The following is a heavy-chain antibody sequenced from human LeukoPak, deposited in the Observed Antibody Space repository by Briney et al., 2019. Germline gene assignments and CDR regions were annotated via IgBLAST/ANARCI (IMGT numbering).Heavy chain of an antibody. V-gene: IGHV4-59*08. J-gene: IGHJ6*03. Sequence: PSETLSLTCTVSGGSISSYSWSWVRQPPGKGLECVGYIYYSGSTSYNPSLKSRVTISLDPSKNQLSLKLSSVTAADTAVYYCARNGTMVRGVYDQYMDVWGKGTTVTVSS. CDR2: IYYSGST. D-gene: IGHD3-10*01. CDR1: GGSISSYS. CDR3: ARNGTMVRGVYDQYMDV.